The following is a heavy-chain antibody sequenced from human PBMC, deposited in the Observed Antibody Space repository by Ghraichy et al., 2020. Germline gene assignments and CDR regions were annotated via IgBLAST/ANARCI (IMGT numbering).Heavy chain of an antibody. D-gene: IGHD2-21*01. J-gene: IGHJ6*02. Sequence: SVKVSCRASDTTFATYAISWVRQAPGQGLEWMGEIIPVFGTSNYAQKFQPRLTITADESVTTVYMELSSLTSEDTAVYYCARGWSGFGLDVWGQGTTVTVFS. V-gene: IGHV1-69*13. CDR1: DTTFATYA. CDR2: IIPVFGTS. CDR3: ARGWSGFGLDV.